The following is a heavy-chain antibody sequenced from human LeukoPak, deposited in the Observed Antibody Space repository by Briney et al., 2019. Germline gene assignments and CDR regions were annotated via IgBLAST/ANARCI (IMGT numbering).Heavy chain of an antibody. J-gene: IGHJ4*02. Sequence: GGSLRLSCAPSGFKFDDYGMSWVGQAPGKGLEWVSGINWNGGSTGYADSVKGRFTISRDNAKNSLYLQMNSLRAEDTALYYCERGATGTTFDYWGQGTLVTVSS. CDR2: INWNGGST. D-gene: IGHD1-1*01. CDR1: GFKFDDYG. V-gene: IGHV3-20*04. CDR3: ERGATGTTFDY.